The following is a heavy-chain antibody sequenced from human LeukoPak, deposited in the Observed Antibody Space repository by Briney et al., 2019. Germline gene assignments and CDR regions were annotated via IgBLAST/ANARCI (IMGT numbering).Heavy chain of an antibody. CDR1: GFTFSSYA. V-gene: IGHV3-48*04. CDR3: ARDDDLVVDY. Sequence: PGGSLRLSCAASGFTFSSYAMHWVRQAPGKGLEWVSYISSSGSTIYYADSVKGRFTISRDNAKNSLYLQMNSLRAEDTAVYYCARDDDLVVDYWGQGTLVTVSS. CDR2: ISSSGSTI. D-gene: IGHD3-3*01. J-gene: IGHJ4*02.